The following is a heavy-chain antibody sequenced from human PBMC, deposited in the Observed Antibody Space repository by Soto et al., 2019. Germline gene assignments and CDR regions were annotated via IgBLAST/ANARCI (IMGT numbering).Heavy chain of an antibody. J-gene: IGHJ4*02. CDR1: GGSISSGGYS. CDR2: IYHSGST. V-gene: IGHV4-30-2*01. Sequence: SETLSLTCAVSGGSISSGGYSWSWIRQPPGKGLEWIGYIYHSGSTYYNPSLKSRVTISVDRSKNQFSLKLSSVTAADTAVYYCARVDTATVGGYFDYWGQGTLVTVS. CDR3: ARVDTATVGGYFDY. D-gene: IGHD5-18*01.